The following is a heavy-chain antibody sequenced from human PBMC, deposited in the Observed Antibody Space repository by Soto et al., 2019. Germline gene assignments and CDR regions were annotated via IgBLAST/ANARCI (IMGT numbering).Heavy chain of an antibody. D-gene: IGHD2-21*02. J-gene: IGHJ4*02. Sequence: EVQLVESGGGLVQPGGYLRLYCAASGFTFSSYEMTWVRQAPGKGLEWVAYISGSGGTIWYADSVKGRFTISRDNAKNSLYLQLNSLRAEDTAVYYCARAPVVVTAVPAGFFDFWGQGALVTVSS. V-gene: IGHV3-48*03. CDR3: ARAPVVVTAVPAGFFDF. CDR2: ISGSGGTI. CDR1: GFTFSSYE.